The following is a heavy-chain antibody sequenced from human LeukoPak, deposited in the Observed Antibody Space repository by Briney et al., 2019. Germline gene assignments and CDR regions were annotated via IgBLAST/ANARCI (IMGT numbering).Heavy chain of an antibody. V-gene: IGHV1-46*01. D-gene: IGHD2-2*01. J-gene: IGHJ5*02. Sequence: ASVKVSCKASGYTFTSYYMHWVRQAPGQGLEWMGLINPTGGSTGYAQKFQGRVTMTRDRYTSTDYMELSSLRSEDTAIYYCARGGDIVVVPAADWFDPWGQGTLVTVSS. CDR2: INPTGGST. CDR3: ARGGDIVVVPAADWFDP. CDR1: GYTFTSYY.